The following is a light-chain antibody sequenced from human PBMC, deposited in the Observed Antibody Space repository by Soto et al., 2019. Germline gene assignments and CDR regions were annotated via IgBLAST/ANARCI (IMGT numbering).Light chain of an antibody. CDR1: SSDVGGYNY. V-gene: IGLV2-8*01. CDR2: EVS. J-gene: IGLJ1*01. Sequence: QSALTQPPSASGSPGQSVTISCTGTSSDVGGYNYVSWYQQHPGKAPKLMIYEVSKRPSGVPDRFSASKSGNTASLTVSGLQAGDEADYYCFSYAGSNNYVFGTGTKVTVL. CDR3: FSYAGSNNYV.